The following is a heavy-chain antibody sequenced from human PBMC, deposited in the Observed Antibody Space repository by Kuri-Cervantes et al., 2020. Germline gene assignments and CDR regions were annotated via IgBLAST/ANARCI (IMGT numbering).Heavy chain of an antibody. J-gene: IGHJ6*03. D-gene: IGHD5-18*01. CDR1: GDSISTYF. V-gene: IGHV4-59*01. Sequence: SETLSLTCTVSGDSISTYFWSWIRQPPGEGLEWIGYIYYSGSTNYNPSLKSRVTISVDTSKNQFSLKLSSVTAADTAMYYCARNPPTRYSYTPSMDYYYMDVWGKGTTVTVSS. CDR2: IYYSGST. CDR3: ARNPPTRYSYTPSMDYYYMDV.